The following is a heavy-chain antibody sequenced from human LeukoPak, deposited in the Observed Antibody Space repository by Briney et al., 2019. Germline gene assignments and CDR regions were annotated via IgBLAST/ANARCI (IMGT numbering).Heavy chain of an antibody. CDR1: GFTFSSHA. J-gene: IGHJ4*02. CDR2: ISSSSSYI. CDR3: ARDGSEYSGYDSLYYFDY. D-gene: IGHD5-12*01. Sequence: PGGSLRLSCVGSGFTFSSHAMTWVRQAPGKGLEWVSSISSSSSYIYYADSVKGRFTISRDNAKNSLYLQMNSLRAEDTAVYYCARDGSEYSGYDSLYYFDYWGQGTLVTVSS. V-gene: IGHV3-21*01.